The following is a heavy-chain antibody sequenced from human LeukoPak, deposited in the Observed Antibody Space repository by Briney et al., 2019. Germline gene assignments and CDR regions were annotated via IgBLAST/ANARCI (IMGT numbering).Heavy chain of an antibody. CDR2: IIPILGIA. CDR3: AALSGYYYSFYDAFDI. CDR1: GGTFSSYA. V-gene: IGHV1-69*04. Sequence: SVKVSCKASGGTFSSYAISWVRQAPGQGLEWMGRIIPILGIANYAQKFQGRVTITADKSTSTAYMELSSLRSEDTAVYYCAALSGYYYSFYDAFDIWGQGTMVTVSS. J-gene: IGHJ3*02. D-gene: IGHD3-9*01.